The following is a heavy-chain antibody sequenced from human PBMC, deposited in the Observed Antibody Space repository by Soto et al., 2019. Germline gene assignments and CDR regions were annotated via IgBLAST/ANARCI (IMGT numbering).Heavy chain of an antibody. V-gene: IGHV4-59*01. Sequence: QVQLQEWGPGLVKPSETLSLTCTVSGGSISSYYWSWIRQPPGKGLEWIGYIFNNGSTKYNPSLKGRLSISVDTSKNQFSLKVTSVTAADTAVYYCARVDRITVFGVVIHEYFQHWGQGTRVTVSS. CDR1: GGSISSYY. CDR2: IFNNGST. D-gene: IGHD3-3*01. CDR3: ARVDRITVFGVVIHEYFQH. J-gene: IGHJ1*01.